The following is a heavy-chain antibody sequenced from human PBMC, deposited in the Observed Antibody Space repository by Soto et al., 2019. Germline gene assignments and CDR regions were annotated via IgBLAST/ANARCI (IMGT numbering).Heavy chain of an antibody. D-gene: IGHD5-12*01. V-gene: IGHV1-8*01. CDR1: GYSFTSYD. CDR3: ARVSFNALLRFPFDL. J-gene: IGHJ4*02. CDR2: MNPNSGST. Sequence: QVQLVQSGAEVKKPGASVKVSCKASGYSFTSYDVNWVRQASGQGLEWMGWMNPNSGSTVIAQKFQRRVTMTRDSSISTAYMELSSLRPDDSAIYYCARVSFNALLRFPFDLWGQGTEVTVSS.